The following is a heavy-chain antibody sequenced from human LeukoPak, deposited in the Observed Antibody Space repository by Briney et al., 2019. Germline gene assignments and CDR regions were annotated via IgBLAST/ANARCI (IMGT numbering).Heavy chain of an antibody. Sequence: ASVKVSCKASGYTFTSYYMHWVRRAPGQGLEWMGIINPSGGSTSYAQKFQGRVTMTRDTSTSTVYMELSSLRSEDTAVYYCARQWLINWFDPWGQGTLVTVSS. J-gene: IGHJ5*02. CDR2: INPSGGST. CDR3: ARQWLINWFDP. CDR1: GYTFTSYY. V-gene: IGHV1-46*01. D-gene: IGHD6-19*01.